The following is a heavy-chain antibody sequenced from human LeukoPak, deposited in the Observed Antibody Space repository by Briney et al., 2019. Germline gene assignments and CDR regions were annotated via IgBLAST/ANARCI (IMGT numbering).Heavy chain of an antibody. CDR3: ARGWYYYDSSGHKYYFDY. CDR1: GFTFSSYS. J-gene: IGHJ4*02. V-gene: IGHV3-21*01. Sequence: GGSLRLSCAASGFTFSSYSMNWVRQAPGKGLEWVSSISSSSSYIYYADSVKGRFTISRDNAKNSLYLQMNSLRAEDTAVYYCARGWYYYDSSGHKYYFDYWGQGTLVTVSS. D-gene: IGHD3-22*01. CDR2: ISSSSSYI.